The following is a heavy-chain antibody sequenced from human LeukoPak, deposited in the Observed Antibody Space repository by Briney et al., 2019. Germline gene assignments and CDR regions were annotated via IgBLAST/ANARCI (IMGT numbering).Heavy chain of an antibody. CDR2: IYPGDSDT. CDR1: GYRFTSYW. CDR3: ARRGPLGVSSGYYFDY. V-gene: IGHV5-51*01. D-gene: IGHD3-22*01. J-gene: IGHJ4*02. Sequence: GESLQISCKGSGYRFTSYWIGWVRPMPGKGLEGMGIIYPGDSDTRYSPSFQGQVTISADKSISTAYLQWSSLKASDTAMYYCARRGPLGVSSGYYFDYWGQGTLVTVSS.